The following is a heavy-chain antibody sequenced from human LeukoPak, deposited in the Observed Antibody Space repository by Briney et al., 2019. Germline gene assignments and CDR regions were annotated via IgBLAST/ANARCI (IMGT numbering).Heavy chain of an antibody. CDR3: ARDGYSFGRGFDP. J-gene: IGHJ5*02. V-gene: IGHV4-34*01. D-gene: IGHD5-18*01. Sequence: SETLSLTCSVYGGSFIGYYWIWIRQSPGRGLQWIGEISHDGHTNYNPSLESRLTMSVDTSKNQFSLRLNSVTAADTAVYYCARDGYSFGRGFDPWGQGSLVTVSS. CDR1: GGSFIGYY. CDR2: ISHDGHT.